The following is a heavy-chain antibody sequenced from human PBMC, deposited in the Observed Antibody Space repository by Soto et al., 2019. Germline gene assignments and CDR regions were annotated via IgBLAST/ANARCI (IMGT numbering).Heavy chain of an antibody. CDR1: GYSFTSHD. V-gene: IGHV1-8*01. CDR3: ASDMSTT. J-gene: IGHJ5*02. D-gene: IGHD2-2*01. CDR2: MNPNSGHT. Sequence: QVQLVQSGAEVKKPGASVKVSCKASGYSFTSHDINWKRQATGQGLEWMGWMNPNSGHTNYAQKFQGRVTMTRDTSISTVYMELTNLRSEDTAIYYCASDMSTTWGQGTLVTVSS.